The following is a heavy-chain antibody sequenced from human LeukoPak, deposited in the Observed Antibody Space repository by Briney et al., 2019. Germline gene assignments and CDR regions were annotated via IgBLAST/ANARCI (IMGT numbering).Heavy chain of an antibody. D-gene: IGHD2-2*01. CDR3: ARGGPAGDFIVVAPTNNAFDI. J-gene: IGHJ3*02. Sequence: ASVNVSCKASGHTFSNYYMHWVRQAPGQGLEWMGVINPSGGSTSYAQKFQGRVTMTRDTSTTTVYMELSSLRSEDTAVYYCARGGPAGDFIVVAPTNNAFDIWGQGTMVTVSS. CDR2: INPSGGST. V-gene: IGHV1-46*01. CDR1: GHTFSNYY.